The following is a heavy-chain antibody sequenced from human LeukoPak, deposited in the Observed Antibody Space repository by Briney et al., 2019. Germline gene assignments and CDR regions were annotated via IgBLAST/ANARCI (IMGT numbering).Heavy chain of an antibody. CDR1: GFTFSSYG. CDR3: AREYYYDSSGYYPRSNFDY. J-gene: IGHJ4*02. CDR2: INWNGGST. Sequence: GGTLRLSCAASGFTFSSYGMSWVRHAPGKGLEWVSGINWNGGSTGYADSVKGRFTISRDNAKNSLYLQMNSLRAEGTALYYCAREYYYDSSGYYPRSNFDYWGQGTLVTVSS. V-gene: IGHV3-20*04. D-gene: IGHD3-22*01.